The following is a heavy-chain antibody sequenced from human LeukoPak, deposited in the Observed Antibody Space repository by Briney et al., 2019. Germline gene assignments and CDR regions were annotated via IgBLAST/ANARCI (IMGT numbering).Heavy chain of an antibody. CDR2: IIPVLGVS. J-gene: IGHJ3*02. V-gene: IGHV1-69*04. CDR1: GGSFSSYV. Sequence: SVKVSCKASGGSFSSYVITWVRQAPGHGLEWMGRIIPVLGVSNFAQKFQGRVNIDADKSTNTALMELNRLEPGDTAVYYCTREGVYAPDPSSYHRYAFDIWGQGTVVIVSS. D-gene: IGHD3-16*02. CDR3: TREGVYAPDPSSYHRYAFDI.